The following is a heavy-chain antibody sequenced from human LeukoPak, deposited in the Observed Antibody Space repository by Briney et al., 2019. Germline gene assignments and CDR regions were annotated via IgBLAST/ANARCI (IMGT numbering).Heavy chain of an antibody. J-gene: IGHJ4*02. D-gene: IGHD1-1*01. CDR2: ISYDGSNK. V-gene: IGHV3-33*05. CDR3: GRAMEG. CDR1: GFTFSSYG. Sequence: HPGGSLRLSCAASGFTFSSYGMHWVRQAPGKGLEWVAVISYDGSNKYYADSVKGRFTISRDNSKNTLYLQMNSLRAEDTAVYYCGRAMEGWGQGTLVTVSS.